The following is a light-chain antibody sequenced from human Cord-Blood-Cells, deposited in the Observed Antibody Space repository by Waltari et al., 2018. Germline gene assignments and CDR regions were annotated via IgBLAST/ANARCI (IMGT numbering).Light chain of an antibody. J-gene: IGLJ3*02. CDR3: AAWDDSLNGWV. CDR2: SNN. Sequence: PVRTQPPPACVTSGQRVSISLSGSSPSISNNNVNWYQQLPGTAPKLLIYSNNQRPSGVPDRFSGSKSGTSASLAISGLQSEDEADYYCAAWDDSLNGWVFGGGTKLTVL. CDR1: SPSISNNN. V-gene: IGLV1-44*01.